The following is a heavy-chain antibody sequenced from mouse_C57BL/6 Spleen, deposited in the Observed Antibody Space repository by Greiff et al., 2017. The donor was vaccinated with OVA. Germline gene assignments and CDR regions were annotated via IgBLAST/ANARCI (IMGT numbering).Heavy chain of an antibody. CDR1: GFSLTSYG. J-gene: IGHJ4*01. D-gene: IGHD1-1*01. CDR2: IWRGGST. Sequence: VKLMESGPGLVQPSQSLSITCTVSGFSLTSYGVHWVRQSPGKGLEWLGVIWRGGSTDYNAAFMSRLSITKDNSKSQVFFKMNSLQADDTAIYYCARYGSSYDYYAMDYWGQGTSVTVSS. V-gene: IGHV2-5*01. CDR3: ARYGSSYDYYAMDY.